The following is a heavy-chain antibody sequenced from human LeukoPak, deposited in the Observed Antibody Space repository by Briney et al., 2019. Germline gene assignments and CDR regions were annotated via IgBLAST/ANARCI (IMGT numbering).Heavy chain of an antibody. D-gene: IGHD5-24*01. CDR2: ISYDGRNK. Sequence: GGSLRLSCAASGFTFSSYAMHWVRQAPGKGLEWVAVISYDGRNKYYADSVKGRFTISRDNSKNTLYLQMNSLRAEDTAVYYCARARDGYRTDYFDYWGQGTLVTVSS. V-gene: IGHV3-30*03. J-gene: IGHJ4*02. CDR1: GFTFSSYA. CDR3: ARARDGYRTDYFDY.